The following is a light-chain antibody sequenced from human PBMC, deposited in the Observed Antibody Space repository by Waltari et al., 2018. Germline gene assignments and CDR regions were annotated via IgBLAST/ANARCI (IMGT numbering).Light chain of an antibody. Sequence: QSALTQPASVSGSPGQSITISCTGTSSDIGNYNFVSWYQQHPGKSPQLIIYDVINRPSGVSNRFSGSWSGNTASLTISGLQAEDEADYYCNSYTTGSTLTVIFGGGTKLTVL. V-gene: IGLV2-14*03. CDR3: NSYTTGSTLTVI. J-gene: IGLJ2*01. CDR2: DVI. CDR1: SSDIGNYNF.